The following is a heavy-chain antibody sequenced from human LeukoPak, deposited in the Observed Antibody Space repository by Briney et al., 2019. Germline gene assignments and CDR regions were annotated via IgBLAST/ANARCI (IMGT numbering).Heavy chain of an antibody. CDR3: ARAPGRGSTPNWFAP. Sequence: SETLSLTCAVSGGSINSGGYSWSWIRQHPGKGLEWMGYIHYSGSTYYNPSLKSRVTISVDTSKNQFSLRLSSVTAADTAVYYCARAPGRGSTPNWFAPWGQGTLVTVSS. D-gene: IGHD2-2*01. CDR1: GGSINSGGYS. J-gene: IGHJ5*02. V-gene: IGHV4-31*11. CDR2: IHYSGST.